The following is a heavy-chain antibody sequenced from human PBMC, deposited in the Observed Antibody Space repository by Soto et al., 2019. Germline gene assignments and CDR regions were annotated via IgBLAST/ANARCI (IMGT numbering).Heavy chain of an antibody. J-gene: IGHJ3*02. Sequence: QVQLVESGGGVVQPGRSLRLSCAASGFTFSNYGMHWVRQAPGKGLEWVALIWYAGSNTYYADSVKRRFTISRDNSKNTLSVEMNSLRAEDMAVYYCARVFDCSVASCRPGDAFDIWCQGTMVTVSS. CDR2: IWYAGSNT. D-gene: IGHD2-15*01. CDR1: GFTFSNYG. V-gene: IGHV3-33*01. CDR3: ARVFDCSVASCRPGDAFDI.